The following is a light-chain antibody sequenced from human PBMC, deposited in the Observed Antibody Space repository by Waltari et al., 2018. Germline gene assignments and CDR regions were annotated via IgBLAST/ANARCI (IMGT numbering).Light chain of an antibody. V-gene: IGLV3-19*01. CDR3: NSRDSSGNVV. CDR2: GKN. Sequence: TVRITCQGDSLRSYYASWYQQKPGQAPVLVIYGKNNRPSGIPDRFSGSSSGNTASLTITGAQAEDVADYYCNSRDSSGNVVFGGGTKLTVL. J-gene: IGLJ2*01. CDR1: SLRSYY.